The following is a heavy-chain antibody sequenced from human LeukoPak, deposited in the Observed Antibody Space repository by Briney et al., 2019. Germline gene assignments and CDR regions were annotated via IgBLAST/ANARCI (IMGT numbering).Heavy chain of an antibody. J-gene: IGHJ6*04. CDR2: IHHDGSNK. CDR1: GFTFSSYG. Sequence: GGSLRLSCAASGFTFSSYGMHWVRQAPGKGLAWVTFIHHDGSNKYYADSVKGRFTISRDNSKNTLYLHMNSLRAEDTAVYYCARGHYYGMDVWGKGTTVTISS. V-gene: IGHV3-30*02. CDR3: ARGHYYGMDV.